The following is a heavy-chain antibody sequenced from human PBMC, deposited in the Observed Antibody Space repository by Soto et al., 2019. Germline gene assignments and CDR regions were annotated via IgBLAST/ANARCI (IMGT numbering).Heavy chain of an antibody. V-gene: IGHV1-69*14. Sequence: QVQLVQCGAEVRQPASSVKVSCKTSGATFSSYAITWVRQAPGQGLEWMGGIVPTVDTSTYAQKFQGRVTITADKFTNTVYMELSSLRSDDTAVYYCVRVVAIPGYPDNWGQGTLVTVSS. CDR1: GATFSSYA. J-gene: IGHJ4*02. CDR3: VRVVAIPGYPDN. D-gene: IGHD5-12*01. CDR2: IVPTVDTS.